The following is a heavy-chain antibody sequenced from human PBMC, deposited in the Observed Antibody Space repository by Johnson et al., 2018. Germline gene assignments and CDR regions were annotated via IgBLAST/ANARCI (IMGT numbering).Heavy chain of an antibody. V-gene: IGHV4-59*01. J-gene: IGHJ1*01. CDR2: IYYSGST. D-gene: IGHD3-22*01. Sequence: QVQLQESGPGLVKPSETLSLTCPVSGGSISSYYWSWIRQPPGKGLEWIGYIYYSGSTNYNPSLKSRVTISVDTSKNQFSLKLSSVTAADTAVYYCARDPTAYYYDSSGYPEYFQHWGQGTLVTVSS. CDR1: GGSISSYY. CDR3: ARDPTAYYYDSSGYPEYFQH.